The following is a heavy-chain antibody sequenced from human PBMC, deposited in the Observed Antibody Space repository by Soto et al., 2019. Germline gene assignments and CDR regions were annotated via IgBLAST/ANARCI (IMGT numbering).Heavy chain of an antibody. CDR3: VRLIGNSWLDF. CDR2: ISYDGSNK. Sequence: GFTFRSYGMHWVRQAPGKGLEWVAVISYDGSNKYYADSVKSRITINPDTSKNQFSLHLNSVTPEDTAVYYCVRLIGNSWLDFWGQGTLVTVSS. D-gene: IGHD1-26*01. J-gene: IGHJ5*01. V-gene: IGHV3-33*05. CDR1: GFTFRSYG.